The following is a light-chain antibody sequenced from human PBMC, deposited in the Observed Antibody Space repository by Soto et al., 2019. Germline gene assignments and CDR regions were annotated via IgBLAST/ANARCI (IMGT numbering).Light chain of an antibody. J-gene: IGKJ2*01. Sequence: DVVMTQSPLSLPVTLGQPASISCRSSQSLVYSDGNTYWNWFQQRPGQSPRRLIYRVSNRASGVHARCSASASGSDSPLQISGVEADDVGVYYCMHGTPWPHTFGEGTKLDIK. CDR2: RVS. CDR1: QSLVYSDGNTY. V-gene: IGKV2-30*01. CDR3: MHGTPWPHT.